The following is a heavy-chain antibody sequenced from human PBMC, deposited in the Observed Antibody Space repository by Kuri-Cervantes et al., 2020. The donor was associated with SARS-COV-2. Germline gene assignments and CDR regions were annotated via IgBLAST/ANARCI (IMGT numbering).Heavy chain of an antibody. Sequence: GGSLRLSCAASGFIFSSHSMNWVRQAPGKGLEWVSYISSSSSTIYYADSVKGRFTISRDNAKNSLYLQMNSLRAEDTAVYYCARETSGYEYYFDYWGQGTPVTVSS. CDR2: ISSSSSTI. CDR3: ARETSGYEYYFDY. D-gene: IGHD5-12*01. CDR1: GFIFSSHS. V-gene: IGHV3-48*01. J-gene: IGHJ4*02.